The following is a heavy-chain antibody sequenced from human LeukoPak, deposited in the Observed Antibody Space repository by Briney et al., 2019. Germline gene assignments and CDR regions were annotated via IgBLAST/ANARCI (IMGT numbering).Heavy chain of an antibody. CDR3: AVEPGIAAAGTRLVPKLTREKLIDY. CDR2: INTNTGNP. CDR1: GYTFTGNF. V-gene: IGHV7-4-1*02. Sequence: ASVKVSCKTSGYTFTGNFMHWVRQAPGQGLEWMGWINTNTGNPTYAQCFTGRFVFSLDTSISTAYLQISSLKAEDTAVYHCAVEPGIAAAGTRLVPKLTREKLIDYWGQGTLVTVSS. J-gene: IGHJ4*02. D-gene: IGHD6-13*01.